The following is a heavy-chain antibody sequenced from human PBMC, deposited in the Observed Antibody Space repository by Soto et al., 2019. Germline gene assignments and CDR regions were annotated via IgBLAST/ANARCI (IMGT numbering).Heavy chain of an antibody. V-gene: IGHV3-30*18. Sequence: GGSLRLSCAASGFTFSSYGMHWVRQAPGKGLEWVAVISYDGSNKYYADSVKGRFTISRDNSKNTLYLQMNSLRAEDTAVYYCAKKPYSSSWYGVYWGQGTLVTVS. D-gene: IGHD6-13*01. CDR3: AKKPYSSSWYGVY. CDR2: ISYDGSNK. J-gene: IGHJ4*02. CDR1: GFTFSSYG.